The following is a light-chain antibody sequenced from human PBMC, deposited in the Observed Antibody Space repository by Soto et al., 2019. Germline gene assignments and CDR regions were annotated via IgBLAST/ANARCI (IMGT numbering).Light chain of an antibody. Sequence: DIQMTHSPSSLSASVGDRVTITCRASQSISSYLNWYQQKPGKAPKLLIYAASSLQSGVPSRLSGSGYGPDFTLTISSLQPKDFATYSSQQSYRVPWTLGKGNKVDIX. CDR3: QQSYRVPWT. CDR1: QSISSY. J-gene: IGKJ1*01. V-gene: IGKV1-39*01. CDR2: AAS.